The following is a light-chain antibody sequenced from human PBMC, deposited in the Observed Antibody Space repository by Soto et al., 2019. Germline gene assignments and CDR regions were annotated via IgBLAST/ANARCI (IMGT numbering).Light chain of an antibody. CDR3: CSYAGSPYV. CDR2: DVS. Sequence: QSALTQPRSVSGSPGQSVAISCTGTSSDVGGYNSVSWYQQHPGKAPKLMIYDVSKRPSGVPDRFSGSKSGNTASLTISGLQAGDEADYYCCSYAGSPYVFGTGTQLTVL. V-gene: IGLV2-11*01. J-gene: IGLJ1*01. CDR1: SSDVGGYNS.